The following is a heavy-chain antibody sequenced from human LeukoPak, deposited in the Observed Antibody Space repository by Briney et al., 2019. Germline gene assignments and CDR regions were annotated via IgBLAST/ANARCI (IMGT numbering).Heavy chain of an antibody. D-gene: IGHD3-16*02. CDR3: ARVPGGVIDYGYFDY. CDR1: GYTFTSYG. J-gene: IGHJ4*02. V-gene: IGHV1-18*01. CDR2: ISAYNGNK. Sequence: GASVKVSCKASGYTFTSYGISWVRQAPGQGLEWMGWISAYNGNKNYAQKLQGRVTMTTDTSTSTAYMELRSLRSDDTAVYYCARVPGGVIDYGYFDYWGQGTLVTVSS.